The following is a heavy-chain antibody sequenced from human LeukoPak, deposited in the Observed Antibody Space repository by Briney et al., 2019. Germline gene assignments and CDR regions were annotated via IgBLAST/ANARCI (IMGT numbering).Heavy chain of an antibody. CDR1: GFTVSSNY. J-gene: IGHJ6*03. V-gene: IGHV3-53*01. CDR3: ARELPSAYYMDV. CDR2: IYSGGST. Sequence: AGGSLRLSCAASGFTVSSNYMSWVRQAPGKGLEWVSVIYSGGSTYYADSVKGRFTISRDNSKNTLSLQTNSLRAEDTAVYYCARELPSAYYMDVWGKGTTVTVSS. D-gene: IGHD2-2*01.